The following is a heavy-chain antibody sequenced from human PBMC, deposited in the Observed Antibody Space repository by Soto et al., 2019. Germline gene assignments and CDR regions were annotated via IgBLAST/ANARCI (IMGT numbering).Heavy chain of an antibody. Sequence: GGSLRLSCAASGFTFGSYAMHWVRQAPGKGLEWVAVISYDGSNKYYADSVKGRFTISRDNSKNTLYLQMNSLRAEDTAVYYCARDRASIAVASGAFDIWGQGTMVTLS. CDR2: ISYDGSNK. V-gene: IGHV3-30-3*01. J-gene: IGHJ3*02. D-gene: IGHD6-19*01. CDR3: ARDRASIAVASGAFDI. CDR1: GFTFGSYA.